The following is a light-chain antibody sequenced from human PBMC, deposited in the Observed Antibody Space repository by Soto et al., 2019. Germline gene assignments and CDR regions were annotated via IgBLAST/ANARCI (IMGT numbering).Light chain of an antibody. Sequence: EIVMTQSPATLSVSPGERATLSCRASQSVSSNLAWYQQKPGRAPRLLIYGASTRATGIPARFSGSGSGTEFTLTISSLQAADFAVYYCQQYNNRPWTFGQGTKLEIK. V-gene: IGKV3-15*01. CDR2: GAS. CDR3: QQYNNRPWT. J-gene: IGKJ2*01. CDR1: QSVSSN.